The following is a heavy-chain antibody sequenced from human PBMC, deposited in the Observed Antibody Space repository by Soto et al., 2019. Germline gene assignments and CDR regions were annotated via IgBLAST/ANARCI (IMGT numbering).Heavy chain of an antibody. J-gene: IGHJ5*02. CDR1: GGSISGYY. D-gene: IGHD1-26*01. CDR2: IYYSGST. Sequence: SETLSLTCTVSGGSISGYYWSWIRQPPGKGLEWIGYIYYSGSTNYNPSLKSRVTISVDTSKNQFSLKLSSVTAADTAVYYCARIGRVGWFDPWGQGTLVTVSS. CDR3: ARIGRVGWFDP. V-gene: IGHV4-59*08.